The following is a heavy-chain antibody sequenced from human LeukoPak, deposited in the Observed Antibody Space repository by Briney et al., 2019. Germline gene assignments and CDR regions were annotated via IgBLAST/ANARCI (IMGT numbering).Heavy chain of an antibody. CDR1: GGSISSGSYC. V-gene: IGHV4-61*02. CDR3: ARSARDGYNSGFDY. J-gene: IGHJ4*02. CDR2: IYTSGST. D-gene: IGHD5-24*01. Sequence: PSETLSLTCTVSGGSISSGSYCWSWIRQPAGKGLEWIGRIYTSGSTNYNPSLKSRVTISVDTSKNQFSLKLSSVTAADTAVYYCARSARDGYNSGFDYWGQGTLVTVSS.